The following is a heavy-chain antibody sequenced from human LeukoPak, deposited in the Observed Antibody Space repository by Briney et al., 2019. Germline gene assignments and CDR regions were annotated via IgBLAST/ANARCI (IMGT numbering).Heavy chain of an antibody. CDR3: AKEVGRSGAFDI. J-gene: IGHJ3*02. CDR2: ISSNGDLT. D-gene: IGHD1-26*01. Sequence: GGSLRLSCSASGFTFSTYFMHWVRQAPGQGLDYVSVISSNGDLTYYADSVKGRFTISRDNSKNTLYLQMGSRRAEDTALYYCAKEVGRSGAFDIWGQGTMVTVSS. CDR1: GFTFSTYF. V-gene: IGHV3-64D*09.